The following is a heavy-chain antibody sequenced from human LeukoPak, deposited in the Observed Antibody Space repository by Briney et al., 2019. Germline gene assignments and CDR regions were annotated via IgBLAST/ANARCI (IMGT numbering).Heavy chain of an antibody. Sequence: PSETLSLTCTVSGGSISSYYWSWIRQPPGKGLEWIGYIYYSGSTNYNPSLKSRVTISVDTSKNQFSLKLSSVTAANTAVYYCARAKRAITMVRGVIFDYWGQGTLVTVSS. V-gene: IGHV4-59*12. J-gene: IGHJ4*02. CDR3: ARAKRAITMVRGVIFDY. CDR2: IYYSGST. D-gene: IGHD3-10*01. CDR1: GGSISSYY.